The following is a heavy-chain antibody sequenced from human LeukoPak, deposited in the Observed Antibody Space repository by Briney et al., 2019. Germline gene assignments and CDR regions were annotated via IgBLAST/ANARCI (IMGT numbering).Heavy chain of an antibody. V-gene: IGHV3-33*01. CDR3: AREASGYYRDF. CDR2: IWYDGSKK. Sequence: PGGSLRLSCAASGFTFSSHGMHWVRQGPGKGLEWVAVIWYDGSKKEYADSVKGRFTISRDDSKNTLYLQMNSLRAEDTAVYYCAREASGYYRDFWGQGTLVSVSS. CDR1: GFTFSSHG. J-gene: IGHJ4*02. D-gene: IGHD3-3*01.